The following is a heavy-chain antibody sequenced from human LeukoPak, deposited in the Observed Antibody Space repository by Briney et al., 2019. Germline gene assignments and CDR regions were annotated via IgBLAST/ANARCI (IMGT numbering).Heavy chain of an antibody. V-gene: IGHV3-49*04. D-gene: IGHD5-12*01. CDR3: TRGRGYSADNLDY. Sequence: GGSLRLSCTASGFTFGDYAMSWVRQAPGKGLEWVGFIRSKAYGGTTEYAASVKGRFTISRDDSKSIAYLQMNSLKTEDTAVYCCTRGRGYSADNLDYWGQGTLVTVSS. J-gene: IGHJ4*02. CDR1: GFTFGDYA. CDR2: IRSKAYGGTT.